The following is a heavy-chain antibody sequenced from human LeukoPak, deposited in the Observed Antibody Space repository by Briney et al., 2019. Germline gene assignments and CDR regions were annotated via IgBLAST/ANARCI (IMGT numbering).Heavy chain of an antibody. CDR3: ARERRGPNTYYDFWSGYES. D-gene: IGHD3-3*01. J-gene: IGHJ5*02. CDR1: GVTVSSNY. CDR2: IYSGGRT. V-gene: IGHV3-53*01. Sequence: PRGSLRLSCAASGVTVSSNYMSCVRQAPGKGLEWVSVIYSGGRTYNADSVKGRFTISRDNSKNTLYLQMNSLRAEDTAVYYCARERRGPNTYYDFWSGYESWGQGTLATVSS.